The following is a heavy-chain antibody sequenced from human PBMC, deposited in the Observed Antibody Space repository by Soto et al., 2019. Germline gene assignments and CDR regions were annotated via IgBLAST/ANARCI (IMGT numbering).Heavy chain of an antibody. D-gene: IGHD6-13*01. Sequence: GGSLRLSCAASGFTFSSYGMHWVRQAPGKGLEWVAVIWYDGSNKYYADSVKGRFTISRDNSKNTLYLQMNSLRAEDTAVYYCAREGEQQLVTPAYFDYWGQGTLVTVSS. CDR2: IWYDGSNK. J-gene: IGHJ4*02. V-gene: IGHV3-33*01. CDR1: GFTFSSYG. CDR3: AREGEQQLVTPAYFDY.